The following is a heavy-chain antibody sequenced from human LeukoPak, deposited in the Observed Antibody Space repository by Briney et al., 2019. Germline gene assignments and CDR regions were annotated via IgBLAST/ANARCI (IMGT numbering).Heavy chain of an antibody. CDR3: ASSFLEWLAPFDY. J-gene: IGHJ4*02. V-gene: IGHV4-39*01. Sequence: PSETLSLTCTVSGGSISSSNYYWGWIRQPPGKGLEWIGSIYYSGSTYYNPSLKSRVTISVDTSKNQFSLTLSSVTAADTAVYYCASSFLEWLAPFDYWGQGTLVTVSS. CDR2: IYYSGST. D-gene: IGHD3-3*01. CDR1: GGSISSSNYY.